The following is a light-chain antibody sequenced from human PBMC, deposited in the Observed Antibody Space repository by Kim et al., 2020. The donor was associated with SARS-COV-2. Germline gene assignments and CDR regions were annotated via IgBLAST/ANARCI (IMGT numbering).Light chain of an antibody. Sequence: LGQTVRITSQGNSLSSYYASWYQQKPGQAPVLVIYGKNNRPSGIPDRFSGSSSGNTASLTITGAQAEDEADYYCNSRDSSGNHLVFGGGTKVTVL. CDR3: NSRDSSGNHLV. CDR1: SLSSYY. V-gene: IGLV3-19*01. CDR2: GKN. J-gene: IGLJ3*02.